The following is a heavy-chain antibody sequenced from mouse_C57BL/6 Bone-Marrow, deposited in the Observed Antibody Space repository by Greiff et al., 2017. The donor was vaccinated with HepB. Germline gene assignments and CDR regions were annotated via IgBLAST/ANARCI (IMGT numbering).Heavy chain of an antibody. CDR1: GYTFTSYW. J-gene: IGHJ3*01. Sequence: QVQLQQSGAELVKPGASVKLSCKASGYTFTSYWMQWVKQRPGQGLEWIGEIDPSDSYTNYNQKFTGKATLTVDTSSSTAYMQLSSLTSEDSAVYYCARGDYYGSSPWFAYWGQGTLVTVSA. CDR2: IDPSDSYT. V-gene: IGHV1-50*01. CDR3: ARGDYYGSSPWFAY. D-gene: IGHD1-1*01.